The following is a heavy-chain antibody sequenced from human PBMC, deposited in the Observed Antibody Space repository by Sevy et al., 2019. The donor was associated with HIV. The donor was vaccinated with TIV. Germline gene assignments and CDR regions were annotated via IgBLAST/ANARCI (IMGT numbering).Heavy chain of an antibody. CDR1: GFTFSSYS. CDR2: ISSSSSTI. Sequence: GGSLRLSCAASGFTFSSYSMNWVRQAPGKGLEWVSYISSSSSTIYYADSLKGRFTISRDNAKNSLYLQMNSLRDEDTAVYYCARVYCGGDCYSSYYYYGMDVWGQGTTVTVSS. D-gene: IGHD2-21*02. J-gene: IGHJ6*02. V-gene: IGHV3-48*02. CDR3: ARVYCGGDCYSSYYYYGMDV.